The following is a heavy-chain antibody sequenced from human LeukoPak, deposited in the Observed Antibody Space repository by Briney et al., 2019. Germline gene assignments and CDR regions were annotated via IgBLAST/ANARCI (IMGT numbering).Heavy chain of an antibody. V-gene: IGHV4-38-2*01. J-gene: IGHJ4*02. CDR2: IYHSGRT. D-gene: IGHD1-26*01. Sequence: SETLSLTCAVSGYSITSGYYWGWFGRPPGRGREWIGSIYHSGRTYYNPSLKSLVTTSVDTSKNQFSLKLSSVTAADTAVYYCARPGIVGATTPFDYWGQGTLVTVSS. CDR1: GYSITSGYY. CDR3: ARPGIVGATTPFDY.